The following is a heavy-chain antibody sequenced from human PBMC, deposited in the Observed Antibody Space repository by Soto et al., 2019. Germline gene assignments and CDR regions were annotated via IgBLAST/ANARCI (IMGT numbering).Heavy chain of an antibody. CDR3: ARESTDDYYCYGMDV. V-gene: IGHV3-48*03. J-gene: IGHJ6*02. CDR1: GFTFSSYE. Sequence: EVQLVESGGGLVQPGGSLRLSCAASGFTFSSYEMNWVRQAPGKGLEWVSYISSSGSTIYYADSVKGRFTISRDNAKNSLYLQMNSLRAEDTAVYDCARESTDDYYCYGMDVWGQGTTVTVSS. CDR2: ISSSGSTI.